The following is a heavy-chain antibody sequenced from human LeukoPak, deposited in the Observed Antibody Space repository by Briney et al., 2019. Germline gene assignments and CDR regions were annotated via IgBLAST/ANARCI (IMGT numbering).Heavy chain of an antibody. D-gene: IGHD6-13*01. CDR2: IWYDESNK. Sequence: GRSLRLSCAASGFTFSSYGMHWVRQAPGKGLEWVAVIWYDESNKYYADSVKGRFTISRDNSKNTLYLQMNSLRAEDTAVYYCARDPQHFIAAAGTGPFDIWGQGTMVTVSS. V-gene: IGHV3-33*01. CDR1: GFTFSSYG. CDR3: ARDPQHFIAAAGTGPFDI. J-gene: IGHJ3*02.